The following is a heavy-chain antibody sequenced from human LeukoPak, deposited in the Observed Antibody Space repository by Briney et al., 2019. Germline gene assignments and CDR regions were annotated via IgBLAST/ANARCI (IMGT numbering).Heavy chain of an antibody. CDR1: GFTFSSYS. CDR2: ISSSSSTI. D-gene: IGHD3-22*01. J-gene: IGHJ4*02. V-gene: IGHV3-48*04. Sequence: GGSLRLSCAASGFTFSSYSMNWVRQAPGKGLEWVSYISSSSSTIYYADSVKGRFTISRDNAKNSLYLQMNSLRAEDTAVYYCARVVEEYYYDSSGYVDYWGQGTLVTVSS. CDR3: ARVVEEYYYDSSGYVDY.